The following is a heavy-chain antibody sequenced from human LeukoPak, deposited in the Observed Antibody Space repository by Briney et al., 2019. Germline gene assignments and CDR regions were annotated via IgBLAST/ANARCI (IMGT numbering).Heavy chain of an antibody. CDR1: AFTFSDYS. CDR3: ARDRLTSGSYFFDY. Sequence: GGSLRLSCAASAFTFSDYSMNWVRQAPGKGLEWISYISGRSSTIYYADSVRGRFTISRDNAKNSMYLQMNSLRAEDTAVYYCARDRLTSGSYFFDYWGQGTLVTVSS. J-gene: IGHJ4*02. D-gene: IGHD1-26*01. V-gene: IGHV3-48*01. CDR2: ISGRSSTI.